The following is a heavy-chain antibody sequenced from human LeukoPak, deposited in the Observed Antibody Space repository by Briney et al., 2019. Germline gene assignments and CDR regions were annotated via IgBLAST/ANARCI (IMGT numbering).Heavy chain of an antibody. J-gene: IGHJ4*02. CDR3: ARRDTAMVNFDY. V-gene: IGHV4-30-4*08. CDR2: IYYSGST. CDR1: GGSISSGDYY. D-gene: IGHD5-18*01. Sequence: SXTLSLTCTVSGGSISSGDYYWSWIRQPPGEGLEWIGYIYYSGSTYYNPSLKSRVTISVDTSKNQFSLKLSSVTAADTAVYYCARRDTAMVNFDYWGQGTLVTVSS.